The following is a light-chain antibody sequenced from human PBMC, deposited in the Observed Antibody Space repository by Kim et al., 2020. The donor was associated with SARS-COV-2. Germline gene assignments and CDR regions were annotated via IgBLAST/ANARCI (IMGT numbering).Light chain of an antibody. J-gene: IGLJ1*01. V-gene: IGLV2-14*03. Sequence: QSALTQPSSVSASPGQSITISCTGTSSDVGGYNYVSWYQQHPGKAPKLMIYDVSTRPSGVSNRFSGSKSGNTASLTISGLQAEDEADYYCSAYTSSSTNVFGTGTKVTVL. CDR3: SAYTSSSTNV. CDR2: DVS. CDR1: SSDVGGYNY.